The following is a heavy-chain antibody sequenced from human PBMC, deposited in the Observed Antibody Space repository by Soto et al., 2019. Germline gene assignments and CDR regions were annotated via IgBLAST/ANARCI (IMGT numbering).Heavy chain of an antibody. D-gene: IGHD2-15*01. CDR3: ARVSHGYSYGWFDP. Sequence: SETLSLTCTVSGGSVSISSYYWGWIRQPPGKGLEWIGYISHSGITEYNPSLKSRLTLSIDTSKNQFSLEMSSVTAADTAVYYCARVSHGYSYGWFDPWGQGTPVTVS. CDR2: ISHSGIT. V-gene: IGHV4-61*05. J-gene: IGHJ5*02. CDR1: GGSVSISSYY.